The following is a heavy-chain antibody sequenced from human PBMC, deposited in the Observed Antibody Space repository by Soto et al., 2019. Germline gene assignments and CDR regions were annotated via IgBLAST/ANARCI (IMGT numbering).Heavy chain of an antibody. Sequence: EVQLLESGGGLVQPGGSLRLSFAASGFTFSSYAMSWVRQAPGKGLEWVSAISGSGGSTYYADSVKGRFTISRDNSKNTLYLQLNSLLAEDTAVYYCANASYFDFWSGYFEYWGQGTLVIVAS. V-gene: IGHV3-23*01. CDR2: ISGSGGST. J-gene: IGHJ4*02. CDR1: GFTFSSYA. CDR3: ANASYFDFWSGYFEY. D-gene: IGHD3-3*01.